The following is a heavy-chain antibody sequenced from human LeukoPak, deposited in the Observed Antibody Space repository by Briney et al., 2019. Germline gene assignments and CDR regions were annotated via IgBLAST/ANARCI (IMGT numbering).Heavy chain of an antibody. J-gene: IGHJ4*02. Sequence: PSETLSLTCTVSGDSISNYYWSWIRQPAGKGLEWIGRIYSSGSTNYNPSLKSRVTMSVDTSKSQFSLKVSSVTAADTAVYHCAREAAAGTFYFDYWGQGTLVTVSS. CDR2: IYSSGST. CDR1: GDSISNYY. V-gene: IGHV4-4*07. D-gene: IGHD6-13*01. CDR3: AREAAAGTFYFDY.